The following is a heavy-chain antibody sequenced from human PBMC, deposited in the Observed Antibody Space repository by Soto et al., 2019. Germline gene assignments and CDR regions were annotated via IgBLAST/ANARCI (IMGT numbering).Heavy chain of an antibody. D-gene: IGHD3-3*01. V-gene: IGHV3-9*01. J-gene: IGHJ4*02. CDR2: ISWNSGSI. CDR1: GFTFNDYA. CDR3: AKDMGVALDY. Sequence: EVQLVESGGGLVQPGRSLRLSCAASGFTFNDYAMLWVRQAPGKGLEWVSGISWNSGSIGYADSVKGRFTISRDNAKNSLYLQMNSLRAEDTALYYCAKDMGVALDYWGQGTLVTVSS.